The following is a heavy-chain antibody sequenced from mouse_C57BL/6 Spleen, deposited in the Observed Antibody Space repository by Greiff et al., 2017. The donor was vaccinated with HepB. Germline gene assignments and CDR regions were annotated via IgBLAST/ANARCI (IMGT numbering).Heavy chain of an antibody. V-gene: IGHV5-12*01. D-gene: IGHD4-1*01. CDR3: ARRLGSAMDY. Sequence: EVKLVESGGGLVQPGGSLKLSCAASGFTFSDYYMYWVRQTPEKRLEWVAYISNGGGSTYYPDTVKGRFTISRDNAKNTLYLQMSRLKSEDTAMYYCARRLGSAMDYWGQGTSVTVSS. J-gene: IGHJ4*01. CDR1: GFTFSDYY. CDR2: ISNGGGST.